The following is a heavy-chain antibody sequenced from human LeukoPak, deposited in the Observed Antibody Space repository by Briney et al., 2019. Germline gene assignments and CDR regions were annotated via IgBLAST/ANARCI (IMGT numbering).Heavy chain of an antibody. CDR1: GFTFSSYA. V-gene: IGHV3-64*04. CDR2: ISSNGSTT. Sequence: GGSLRLSCSASGFTFSSYAMHWVRQAPGKGLEYVSTISSNGSTTYYADSEKGRFTISRDNAKNSLYLQMNSLTEEDTAAYYCARDTAFAFDIWGQGTMVTVSS. D-gene: IGHD2-21*02. J-gene: IGHJ3*02. CDR3: ARDTAFAFDI.